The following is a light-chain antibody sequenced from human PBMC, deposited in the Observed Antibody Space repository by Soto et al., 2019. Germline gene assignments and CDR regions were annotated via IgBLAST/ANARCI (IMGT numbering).Light chain of an antibody. J-gene: IGKJ5*01. V-gene: IGKV1-12*01. CDR2: AAS. CDR3: QEASRIPIT. CDR1: QGISSW. Sequence: DIQMTQSPSSVSASVGDRVTITCRASQGISSWLAWYQQKQGKXPKLLIYAASTLQSGVPSRFSGSGSGTDLTITISSLQPEDFETYYCQEASRIPITFGQGTRLEIK.